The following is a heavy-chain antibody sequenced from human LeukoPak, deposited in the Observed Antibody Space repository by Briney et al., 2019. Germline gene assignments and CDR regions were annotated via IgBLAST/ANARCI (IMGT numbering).Heavy chain of an antibody. J-gene: IGHJ5*02. Sequence: SETLSLTCTVSGGSISSYYWSWIRQPPGKGLEWIGEINHSGSTNYNPSLKSRVTISVDTSKNQFSLKLSSVTAADTAVYYCARGRRGVLTGYFGYNWFDPWGQGTLVTVSS. CDR1: GGSISSYY. CDR3: ARGRRGVLTGYFGYNWFDP. V-gene: IGHV4-34*01. CDR2: INHSGST. D-gene: IGHD3-9*01.